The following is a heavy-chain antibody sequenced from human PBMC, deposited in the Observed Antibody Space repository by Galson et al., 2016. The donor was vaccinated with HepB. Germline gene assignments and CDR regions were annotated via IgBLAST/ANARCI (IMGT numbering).Heavy chain of an antibody. J-gene: IGHJ4*02. V-gene: IGHV4-4*01. CDR3: ARHVGVPGTRGFDY. CDR2: IYHSGTA. D-gene: IGHD2-2*01. Sequence: ETLSLTCAVSGGSISSSNWWSWVRQPPGKGLEWVGEIYHSGTANYNPSLESRGTMSLDKSKNQITLKVTSVTAADTAVYCCARHVGVPGTRGFDYWGQGTLVTVSS. CDR1: GGSISSSNW.